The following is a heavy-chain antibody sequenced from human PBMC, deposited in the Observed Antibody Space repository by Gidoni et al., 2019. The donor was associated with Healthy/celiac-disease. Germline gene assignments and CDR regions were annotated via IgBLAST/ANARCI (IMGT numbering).Heavy chain of an antibody. D-gene: IGHD2-21*01. CDR1: GGSISSGGYS. CDR2: IYHSGSP. J-gene: IGHJ4*02. V-gene: IGHV4-30-2*01. CDR3: ARERGGDWGYYFDY. Sequence: QLQLQESGSGLVKPSPTLSPTCAVSGGSISSGGYSWSWIRQPPGKGLEWIGYIYHSGSPYYNPSLKSRVTISVDRSKNQFSLKLSSVTAADTAVYYCARERGGDWGYYFDYWGQGTLVTVSS.